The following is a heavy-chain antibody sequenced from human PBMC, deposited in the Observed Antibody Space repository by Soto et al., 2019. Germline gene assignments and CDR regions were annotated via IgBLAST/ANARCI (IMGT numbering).Heavy chain of an antibody. V-gene: IGHV4-4*02. D-gene: IGHD1-26*01. CDR2: IVNSGST. Sequence: QVQLQESGPGLVKPSGTLSLTCAVFGGSISNSNWWTWVRQPPGKGLDWIGEIVNSGSTNYNSSLMGRVTISVDKANNQFFLQLSSVTAADTAVYYCAHRPIVGAAIWGQGTLVTVSS. CDR1: GGSISNSNW. CDR3: AHRPIVGAAI. J-gene: IGHJ4*02.